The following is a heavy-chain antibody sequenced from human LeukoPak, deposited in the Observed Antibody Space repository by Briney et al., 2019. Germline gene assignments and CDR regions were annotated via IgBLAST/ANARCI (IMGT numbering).Heavy chain of an antibody. D-gene: IGHD6-19*01. Sequence: SETLSLTCTVSGDSISRSEYYWRWIRQPPGRGLEWIGSIYYSASAYYNPSLKSRVTISVDKSKNQFSLKLSSVTAADTAVYYWAMFPVSGGRYYYTDVWGKGTTVTVSS. CDR2: IYYSASA. CDR1: GDSISRSEYY. J-gene: IGHJ6*03. CDR3: AMFPVSGGRYYYTDV. V-gene: IGHV4-39*01.